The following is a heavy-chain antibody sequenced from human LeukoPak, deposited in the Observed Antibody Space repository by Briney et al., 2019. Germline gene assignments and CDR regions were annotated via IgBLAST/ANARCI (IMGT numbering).Heavy chain of an antibody. CDR2: INPNSGGT. CDR1: GYTFTGYY. Sequence: AASVKVSCKASGYTFTGYYMHWVRQAPGQGLEWMGWINPNSGGTNYAQKFQGRVTMTRDTSISTAYMGLSRLRSDDTAVYYCAAVADTGSPNDYWGQGTLVTVSS. D-gene: IGHD3-10*01. J-gene: IGHJ4*02. V-gene: IGHV1-2*02. CDR3: AAVADTGSPNDY.